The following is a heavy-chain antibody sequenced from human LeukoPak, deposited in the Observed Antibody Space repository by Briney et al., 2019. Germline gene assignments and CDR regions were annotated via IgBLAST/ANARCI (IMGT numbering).Heavy chain of an antibody. Sequence: GGSLRLSCAASGFTFSSYSMNWVRQAPGKGLVWVSLIKSDGSTTDHADSVKGRFTISRDNAKNTLYLQMNSLRVEDTAIYYCARGDFYFDSWGQGTLVTVSS. CDR1: GFTFSSYS. J-gene: IGHJ4*02. CDR2: IKSDGSTT. V-gene: IGHV3-74*01. CDR3: ARGDFYFDS. D-gene: IGHD2-21*02.